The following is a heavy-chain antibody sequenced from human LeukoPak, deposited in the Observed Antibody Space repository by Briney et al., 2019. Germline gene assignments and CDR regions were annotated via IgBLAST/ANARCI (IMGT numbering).Heavy chain of an antibody. V-gene: IGHV3-74*01. J-gene: IGHJ3*02. Sequence: GGSLRLSCAASGFTFRSYWMHWVRQAPGKGLVWVSRITDDGSGTSYADSVKGRFTISRDNAKDTLYLQMNSLRAEDTAVYYCARSPFCGGDCFTGAFDIWGHGTTVTVSS. CDR3: ARSPFCGGDCFTGAFDI. D-gene: IGHD2-21*02. CDR2: ITDDGSGT. CDR1: GFTFRSYW.